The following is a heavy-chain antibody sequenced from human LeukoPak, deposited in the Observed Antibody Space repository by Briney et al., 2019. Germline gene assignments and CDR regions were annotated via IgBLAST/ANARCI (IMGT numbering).Heavy chain of an antibody. CDR3: ARAPSRRDGYNSGY. V-gene: IGHV3-48*01. CDR2: ISSSSSTI. D-gene: IGHD5-24*01. J-gene: IGHJ4*02. Sequence: SGGSLGLSCAASGFTFSSYSMNWVRQAPGKGLEWVSHISSSSSTIYYADSVKGRFTISRDNAKNSLYLQMNSLRAEDTAVYYCARAPSRRDGYNSGYWGQGTLVTVSS. CDR1: GFTFSSYS.